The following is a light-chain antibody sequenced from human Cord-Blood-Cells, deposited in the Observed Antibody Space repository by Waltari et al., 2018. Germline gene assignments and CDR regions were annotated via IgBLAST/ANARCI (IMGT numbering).Light chain of an antibody. Sequence: QSALTQPASVSGSPGQSITISCTGTSSDVGSYNLVSWYQQHPGKDPKLMIYEGSKRPSGVSNRFSGSKSGNTASLTISGLQAEDEADYYGCSYAGISTFVVFGGGTKLTVL. CDR2: EGS. V-gene: IGLV2-23*03. CDR1: SSDVGSYNL. CDR3: CSYAGISTFVV. J-gene: IGLJ2*01.